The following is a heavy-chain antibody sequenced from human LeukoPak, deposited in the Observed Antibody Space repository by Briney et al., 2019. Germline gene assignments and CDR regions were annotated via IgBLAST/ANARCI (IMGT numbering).Heavy chain of an antibody. J-gene: IGHJ5*02. V-gene: IGHV4-34*01. CDR3: ARISSSWYTTRWFDP. CDR1: GGSFSGYY. Sequence: SETLSLTCAVYGGSFSGYYWSWIGQPPEKGLEWIGEINHSGSTNYNPSLKSRVTISVDTSKNQFSLKLSSVTAADTAVYYCARISSSWYTTRWFDPWGQGTLVTVPS. CDR2: INHSGST. D-gene: IGHD6-13*01.